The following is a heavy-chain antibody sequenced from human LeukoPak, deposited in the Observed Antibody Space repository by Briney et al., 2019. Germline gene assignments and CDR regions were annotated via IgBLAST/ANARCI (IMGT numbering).Heavy chain of an antibody. CDR2: IYYSGST. CDR1: GGSISSYY. V-gene: IGHV4-59*01. Sequence: SETLSLTCTVSGGSISSYYWSWIRQPPGKGLEWIGYIYYSGSTNYNPSLKSRVTISVDTSKNQFSLKLSSVTAADTAVYYCASSWGDYVPDYFDYWGQGTLVTVSS. D-gene: IGHD4-17*01. CDR3: ASSWGDYVPDYFDY. J-gene: IGHJ4*02.